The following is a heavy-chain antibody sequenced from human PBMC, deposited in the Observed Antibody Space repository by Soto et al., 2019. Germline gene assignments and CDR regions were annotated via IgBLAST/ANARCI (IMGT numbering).Heavy chain of an antibody. CDR2: IWYDGTQR. D-gene: IGHD4-17*01. CDR1: GFTFNTYS. J-gene: IGHJ4*02. V-gene: IGHV3-33*01. Sequence: GGSLRLSCEASGFTFNTYSMHWVRQPPGKGLEWLAAIWYDGTQRYYADSVKGRFIISRDNSKKTLYLEMNSLRAEDTAVYYCARAGGTTVTGLWHFDSWGQGTLVTVSS. CDR3: ARAGGTTVTGLWHFDS.